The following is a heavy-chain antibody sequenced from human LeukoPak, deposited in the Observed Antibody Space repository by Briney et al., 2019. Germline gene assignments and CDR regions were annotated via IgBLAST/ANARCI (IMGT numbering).Heavy chain of an antibody. Sequence: SETLSLTCAVYGGSFSGYYWSWIRQPPGKGLEWIGEINHSGSTNYNPSLKSRVTISVDTSKNQFSLELSSVTAADTAVYYCARVGTDILTGYSYFDYWGQGTLVTVSS. J-gene: IGHJ4*02. CDR1: GGSFSGYY. D-gene: IGHD3-9*01. V-gene: IGHV4-34*01. CDR3: ARVGTDILTGYSYFDY. CDR2: INHSGST.